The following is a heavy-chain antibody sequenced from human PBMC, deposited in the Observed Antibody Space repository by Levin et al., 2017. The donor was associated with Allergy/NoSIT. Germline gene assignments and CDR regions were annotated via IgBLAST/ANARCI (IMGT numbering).Heavy chain of an antibody. V-gene: IGHV6-1*01. CDR1: GDSFSSTSAA. J-gene: IGHJ4*02. CDR2: TYYRSKWYN. D-gene: IGHD5-18*01. CDR3: ARDKVSDTAMALDY. Sequence: SQTLSLTCAISGDSFSSTSAAWNWIRQSPSRGLEWLGRTYYRSKWYNDYAVSVKSRITINPDTSKNQFSLQLNSVTPEDTAVYYCARDKVSDTAMALDYWGQGTLVTVSS.